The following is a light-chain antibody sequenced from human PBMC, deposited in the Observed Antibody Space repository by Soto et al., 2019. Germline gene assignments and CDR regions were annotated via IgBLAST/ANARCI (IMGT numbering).Light chain of an antibody. CDR3: RQYNDWPWT. CDR2: EAS. V-gene: IGKV3-15*01. J-gene: IGKJ1*01. CDR1: QSVSSN. Sequence: EIVMTQSPATLSASPGERATLSCRASQSVSSNFAWDQQKPGQAPRLLIYEASARASGIPVGISGSGSGTECTLTTGSLKSEDFAVDYCRQYNDWPWTFGQGTKVDSK.